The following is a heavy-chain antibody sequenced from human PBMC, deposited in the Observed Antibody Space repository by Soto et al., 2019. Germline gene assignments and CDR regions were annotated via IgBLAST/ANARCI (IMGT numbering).Heavy chain of an antibody. Sequence: PVESLKISCKGSGYSFTSYWISWVRQMPGKGLEWMGRIDPSDSYTNYSPSFQGHVTISADKSISTAYLQWSSLKASDTAMYYCARHRRLVGAARPYYYYGMDVWGQGTTVTVSS. CDR3: ARHRRLVGAARPYYYYGMDV. CDR2: IDPSDSYT. V-gene: IGHV5-10-1*01. D-gene: IGHD6-6*01. J-gene: IGHJ6*02. CDR1: GYSFTSYW.